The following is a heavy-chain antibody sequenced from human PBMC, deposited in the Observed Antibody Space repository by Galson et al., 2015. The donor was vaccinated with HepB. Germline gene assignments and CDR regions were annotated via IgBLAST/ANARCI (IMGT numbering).Heavy chain of an antibody. D-gene: IGHD3-3*01. J-gene: IGHJ3*02. CDR2: IYSGGST. V-gene: IGHV3-53*04. Sequence: SLRLSCAASGFTVSSNYMSWVRQAPGKGLEWVSVIYSGGSTYYADSVKGRFTISRHNSKNTLYLQMNSLRAEDTAVYYCARIITIFGVVIAYDAFDIWGQGTMVTVSS. CDR1: GFTVSSNY. CDR3: ARIITIFGVVIAYDAFDI.